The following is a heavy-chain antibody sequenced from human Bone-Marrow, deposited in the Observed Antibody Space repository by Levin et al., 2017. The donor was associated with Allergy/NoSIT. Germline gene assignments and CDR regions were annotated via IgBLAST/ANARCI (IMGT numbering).Heavy chain of an antibody. CDR2: ISSGSTYI. Sequence: GGSLRLSCAASGFTFSGYSMNWVRQAPGKGLEWVSSISSGSTYIYYADSVKGRFTISRDNAKNSLYLQMNSLRAEDTAVYYCARDGEPLITMIVVETNAFDIWGQGTMVTVSS. D-gene: IGHD3-22*01. CDR3: ARDGEPLITMIVVETNAFDI. J-gene: IGHJ3*02. V-gene: IGHV3-21*01. CDR1: GFTFSGYS.